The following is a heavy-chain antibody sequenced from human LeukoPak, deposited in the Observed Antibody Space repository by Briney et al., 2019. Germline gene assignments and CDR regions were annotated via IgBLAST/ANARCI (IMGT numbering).Heavy chain of an antibody. CDR3: ARDPDDKYFDY. CDR1: GYSISSGYY. J-gene: IGHJ4*02. Sequence: PSETLSLTCAVSGYSISSGYYWGWIRQPPGKGLEWIGSIHHSGSTYYNPSLKSRITISVDMSKNQFSLKLSSVTAADTAVYFCARDPDDKYFDYWGQGILVTVSS. D-gene: IGHD3-22*01. V-gene: IGHV4-38-2*02. CDR2: IHHSGST.